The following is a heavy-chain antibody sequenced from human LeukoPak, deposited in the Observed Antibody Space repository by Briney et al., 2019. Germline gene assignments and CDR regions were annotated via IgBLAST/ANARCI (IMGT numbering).Heavy chain of an antibody. CDR3: ARDEEGYYDSSGYYPQGY. D-gene: IGHD3-22*01. Sequence: GGSLRLSCAASGFTFSSYWMHWVRHAPGKGLVWVSRINSDGSGTSYADSVKGRFTISRDNAKNTLYLQMNSLRAEDTAVYYCARDEEGYYDSSGYYPQGYWGQGTLVTVSS. J-gene: IGHJ4*02. CDR1: GFTFSSYW. CDR2: INSDGSGT. V-gene: IGHV3-74*01.